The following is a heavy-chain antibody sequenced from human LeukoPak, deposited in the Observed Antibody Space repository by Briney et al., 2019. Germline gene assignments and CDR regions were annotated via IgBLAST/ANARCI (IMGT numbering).Heavy chain of an antibody. V-gene: IGHV3-48*03. D-gene: IGHD2-21*01. CDR1: GFTFSSYE. J-gene: IGHJ4*02. CDR2: ISSSGTPI. CDR3: PREKTACGGDCYDS. Sequence: GGSLRLSCAASGFTFSSYEMNWVRQAPGKGLEWVSYISSSGTPIHYADCVKGRFTISRDNAKNSLFLQMNSLRAEDTAVYYCPREKTACGGDCYDSWGQGTLVTVSS.